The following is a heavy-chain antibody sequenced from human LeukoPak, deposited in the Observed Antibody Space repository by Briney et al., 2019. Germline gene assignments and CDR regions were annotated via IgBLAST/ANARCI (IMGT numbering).Heavy chain of an antibody. J-gene: IGHJ1*01. V-gene: IGHV3-15*01. CDR1: GFTFSDAW. CDR3: LFSIFQH. CDR2: IKSKNDGETI. Sequence: PGGSLRLSCAASGFTFSDAWMSWVRQAPGKGLEWVGRIKSKNDGETIDYGTAMKDRFRISRDDSKNTLYLQMNSLKTEDTAVYYCLFSIFQHWGQGTLVTVSS. D-gene: IGHD3-10*02.